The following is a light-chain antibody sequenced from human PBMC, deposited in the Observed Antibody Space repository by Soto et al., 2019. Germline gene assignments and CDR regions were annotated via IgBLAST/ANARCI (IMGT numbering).Light chain of an antibody. Sequence: QSALTQPASVSGSPGQSITISCTGTSSDVGTYNLVSWYQQHPGTVPKLLIYEVNNRPSGVSNRFSGSKSGNTASLTISGLLDADEADYYCCTYIGNDAWVFGGGTQLTVL. V-gene: IGLV2-23*02. CDR3: CTYIGNDAWV. CDR2: EVN. J-gene: IGLJ3*02. CDR1: SSDVGTYNL.